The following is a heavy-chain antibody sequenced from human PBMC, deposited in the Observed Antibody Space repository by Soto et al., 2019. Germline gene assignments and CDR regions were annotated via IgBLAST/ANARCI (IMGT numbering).Heavy chain of an antibody. CDR3: ARDGVGGTVFFGYLDY. CDR1: EIIFSGYG. D-gene: IGHD1-26*01. Sequence: PGGSLRLSCAVSEIIFSGYGMHWVRQAPGKGLEWVAVIRFDGSNIHYADSVEGRFTISRDNSKNTLYLQMDSLRAEDTAVYYCARDGVGGTVFFGYLDYWRQGALVTVSS. J-gene: IGHJ4*02. CDR2: IRFDGSNI. V-gene: IGHV3-33*01.